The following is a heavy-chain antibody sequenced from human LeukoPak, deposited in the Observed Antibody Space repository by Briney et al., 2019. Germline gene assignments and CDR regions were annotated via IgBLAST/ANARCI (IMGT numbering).Heavy chain of an antibody. CDR1: GGSISSGSYY. CDR3: ARVLWSGQRWFDP. CDR2: IYSSGSA. J-gene: IGHJ5*02. V-gene: IGHV4-61*02. D-gene: IGHD3-3*01. Sequence: SETLSLTCTVSGGSISSGSYYWSWIRQPAGKGLEWIGRIYSSGSANYNPSLKSRVTISVDTSKNQFSLKLSSVTAADTAVYYCARVLWSGQRWFDPWGQGTLVTVSS.